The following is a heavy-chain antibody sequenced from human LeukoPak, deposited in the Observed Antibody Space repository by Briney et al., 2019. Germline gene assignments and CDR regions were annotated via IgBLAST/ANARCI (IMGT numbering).Heavy chain of an antibody. Sequence: ASVKVSCKASGGTFSSYAISWVRQAPGQGLEWMGGIIPIFGTANYAQKFQGRVTITADESTSTAYMELSRLRSDDTAVYYCAREEYCSGGSCYSPLDYWGQGTLVTVSS. D-gene: IGHD2-15*01. CDR2: IIPIFGTA. CDR1: GGTFSSYA. V-gene: IGHV1-69*13. CDR3: AREEYCSGGSCYSPLDY. J-gene: IGHJ4*02.